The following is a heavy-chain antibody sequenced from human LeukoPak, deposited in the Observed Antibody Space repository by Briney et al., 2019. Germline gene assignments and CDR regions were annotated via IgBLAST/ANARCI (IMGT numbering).Heavy chain of an antibody. V-gene: IGHV4-59*12. CDR3: ARDRGHCSGGSCRRPLDY. CDR1: GGSISSYY. D-gene: IGHD2-15*01. Sequence: PSETLSLTCTVSGGSISSYYWSWIRQPPGKGLEWIGYIYYSGSTNYNPSLKSRVTISVDTSKNQFSLKLSSVTAADTAVYYCARDRGHCSGGSCRRPLDYWGQGTLVTVSS. J-gene: IGHJ4*02. CDR2: IYYSGST.